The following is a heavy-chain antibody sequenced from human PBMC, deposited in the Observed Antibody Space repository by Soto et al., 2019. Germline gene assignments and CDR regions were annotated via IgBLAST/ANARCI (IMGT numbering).Heavy chain of an antibody. CDR2: INHSGTT. D-gene: IGHD3-16*01. CDR1: GGSFSGYT. V-gene: IGHV4-34*01. J-gene: IGHJ4*02. Sequence: QVQLQQWGAGLLKPSETLSLTCAVYGGSFSGYTWIWIRQPPGKGLEWIGEINHSGTTNHNPSLKSRVIISVDTSKKQFFLRLTSVTAADTAVYYCARGSDYTSSFDYWGQGTLVTVSS. CDR3: ARGSDYTSSFDY.